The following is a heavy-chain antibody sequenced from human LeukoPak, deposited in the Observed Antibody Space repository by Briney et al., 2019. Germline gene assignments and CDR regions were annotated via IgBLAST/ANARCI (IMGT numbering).Heavy chain of an antibody. CDR1: GYTLTGYA. CDR2: ISASNGNT. D-gene: IGHD2-2*01. J-gene: IGHJ4*02. CDR3: ARERDRYQLLHITFDY. V-gene: IGHV1-18*01. Sequence: ASVKVPCKASGYTLTGYAISWVRQAPGQGLEWMGWISASNGNTKYAQKFQGRVTMTTDTSTNTAYMELRSLRSDDTAVYYCARERDRYQLLHITFDYWGQGTLVTVSS.